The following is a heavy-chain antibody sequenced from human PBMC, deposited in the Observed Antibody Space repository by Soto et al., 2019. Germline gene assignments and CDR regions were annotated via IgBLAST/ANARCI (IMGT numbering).Heavy chain of an antibody. J-gene: IGHJ6*02. CDR1: GGTFSSYA. CDR3: ARGPIITIFGVVTEGMDV. V-gene: IGHV1-69*13. Sequence: GASVKVSCKASGGTFSSYAISWVRQAPGQGLEWMGGIIPIFGTANYAQKFQGRVTITADESTSTAYMELSSLRSEDTAVYYCARGPIITIFGVVTEGMDVWGQGTTVTVSS. CDR2: IIPIFGTA. D-gene: IGHD3-3*01.